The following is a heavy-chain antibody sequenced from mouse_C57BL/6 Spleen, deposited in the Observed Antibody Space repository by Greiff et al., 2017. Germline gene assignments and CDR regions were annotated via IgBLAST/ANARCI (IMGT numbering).Heavy chain of an antibody. Sequence: VQLQQSGPELVKPGASVKISCKASGYAFSSSWMNWVKQRPGKGLEWIGRIYPGDGDTNYNGKFKGKATLTADKSSSTAYMQLSSLTSEDSAVYFCARWGYYGTFDYWGQGTTRTVSS. V-gene: IGHV1-82*01. CDR1: GYAFSSSW. CDR3: ARWGYYGTFDY. D-gene: IGHD1-1*01. J-gene: IGHJ2*01. CDR2: IYPGDGDT.